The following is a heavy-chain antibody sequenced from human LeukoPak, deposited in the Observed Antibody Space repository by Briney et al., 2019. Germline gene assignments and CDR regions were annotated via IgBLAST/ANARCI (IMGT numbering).Heavy chain of an antibody. V-gene: IGHV3-48*03. J-gene: IGHJ3*02. CDR3: ARGPPRAFDI. CDR1: GFTFSSYE. Sequence: GGSLRLSCAAYGFTFSSYEMNWVRQAPGKGLEWVSYISSSGSTIYYADSVKGRFTISRDNAKNSLYLQMNSLRAEDTAVYYCARGPPRAFDIWGQGTMVTVSS. CDR2: ISSSGSTI.